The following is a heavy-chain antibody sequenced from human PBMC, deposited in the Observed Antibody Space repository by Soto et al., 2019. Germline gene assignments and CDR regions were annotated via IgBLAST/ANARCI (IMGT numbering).Heavy chain of an antibody. J-gene: IGHJ4*02. Sequence: EVQLLESGGGLVQRGGSLRLSCAASGFTFSNYPMSWVRPAPGKGLEWVSVISGSGAFYADSVKGRFTISRDHSKNTLYLQMNSLRGDDTAVYYCAKYSWGGTVIGGSHDSWGQGTLVTVSS. CDR1: GFTFSNYP. V-gene: IGHV3-23*01. CDR2: ISGSGA. D-gene: IGHD2-15*01. CDR3: AKYSWGGTVIGGSHDS.